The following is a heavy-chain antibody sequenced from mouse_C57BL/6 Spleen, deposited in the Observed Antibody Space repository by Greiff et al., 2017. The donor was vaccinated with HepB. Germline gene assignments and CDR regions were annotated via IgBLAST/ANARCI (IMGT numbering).Heavy chain of an antibody. CDR1: GFNIKDDY. D-gene: IGHD2-1*01. V-gene: IGHV14-4*01. Sequence: VHVKQSGAELVRPGASVKLSCTASGFNIKDDYMHWVKQRPEQGLEWIGWIDPENGDTEYASKFQGKATITADTSSNTAYLQLSSLTSEDTAVYYCTTCNYYFDYWGQGTTLTVSS. J-gene: IGHJ2*01. CDR2: IDPENGDT. CDR3: TTCNYYFDY.